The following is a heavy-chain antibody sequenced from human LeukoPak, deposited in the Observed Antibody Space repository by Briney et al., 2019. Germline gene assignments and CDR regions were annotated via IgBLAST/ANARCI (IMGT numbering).Heavy chain of an antibody. Sequence: SETLSLTCTVSGDSINSGSYYWGWIRQPPGKGLEWIGSMYYSGNTYYNPSLKSRVTTSVDTSKNQFSLKLSSVTAADTAVYYCARVDPDSSSTLEVFDYWGQGTLVTVSS. J-gene: IGHJ4*02. CDR3: ARVDPDSSSTLEVFDY. CDR2: MYYSGNT. CDR1: GDSINSGSYY. D-gene: IGHD6-6*01. V-gene: IGHV4-39*07.